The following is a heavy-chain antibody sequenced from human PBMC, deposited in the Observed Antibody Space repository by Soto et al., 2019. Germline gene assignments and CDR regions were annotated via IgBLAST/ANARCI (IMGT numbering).Heavy chain of an antibody. Sequence: PGGSLRLSCAASGFIFSSYWMHWVRQAPGKGLVWVSRLHSDGSTTTYADSVKGRFTISRDNAKNTLHLQMNSLRAEDTAVYYCARELPTTIRGGYYYSYGMDVWGQGTTVTVSS. CDR1: GFIFSSYW. CDR2: LHSDGSTT. J-gene: IGHJ6*02. V-gene: IGHV3-74*03. CDR3: ARELPTTIRGGYYYSYGMDV. D-gene: IGHD2-2*02.